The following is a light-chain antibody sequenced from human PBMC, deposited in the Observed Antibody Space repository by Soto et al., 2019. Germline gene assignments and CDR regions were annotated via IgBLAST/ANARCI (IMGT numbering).Light chain of an antibody. CDR2: GNI. CDR3: QSYDSSLSDSRV. J-gene: IGLJ2*01. Sequence: QLVLTQPPSVSGAPGQRVTISCTGSSSNIGAGYDVHWYQQLPGTAPKLLIYGNINRPSRVPDRFSGSKSGTSASLAITGLQAEDEADYFCQSYDSSLSDSRVFGGGTKLTVL. CDR1: SSNIGAGYD. V-gene: IGLV1-40*01.